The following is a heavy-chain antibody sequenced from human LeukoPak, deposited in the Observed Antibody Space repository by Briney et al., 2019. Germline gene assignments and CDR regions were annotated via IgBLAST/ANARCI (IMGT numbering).Heavy chain of an antibody. CDR3: ARHSSNSPDAFDI. Sequence: SETLSLTCAVSGYSISSGYYWGWIRQPPGKGLEWIGSMYHSGSTYNNPSLKSRVTISVDTSKNQFSLKLSSVTAADTAVCYCARHSSNSPDAFDIWGQGTMVTVSS. J-gene: IGHJ3*02. D-gene: IGHD4-23*01. V-gene: IGHV4-38-2*01. CDR1: GYSISSGYY. CDR2: MYHSGST.